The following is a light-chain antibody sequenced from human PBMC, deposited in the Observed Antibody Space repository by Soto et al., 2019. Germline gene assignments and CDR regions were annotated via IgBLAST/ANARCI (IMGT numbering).Light chain of an antibody. CDR1: QSVRSSA. Sequence: EIVLTQSPRTLSLSPGERATLSCMASQSVRSSALAWYQQKPSQAPSLLIYGASRRATGIPDRFSGSGSGTDFTLTISRLEPEDFAVYYCQQYGGPPRTFGQGTKVDIK. CDR2: GAS. CDR3: QQYGGPPRT. J-gene: IGKJ1*01. V-gene: IGKV3-20*01.